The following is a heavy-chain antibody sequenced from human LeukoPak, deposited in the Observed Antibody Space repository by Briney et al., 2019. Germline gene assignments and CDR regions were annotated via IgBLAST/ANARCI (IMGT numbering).Heavy chain of an antibody. CDR3: ARDWGYYYGSGSYYKGPNWFDP. CDR1: GYSISSGYY. CDR2: IYHSGST. V-gene: IGHV4-38-2*02. Sequence: SETLSLTCTVSGYSISSGYYWGWIRQPPGKGLEWIGSIYHSGSTYYNPSLKSRVTISVDTSKNQFSLKLSSVTAADTAVYYCARDWGYYYGSGSYYKGPNWFDPWGQGTLVTVSS. J-gene: IGHJ5*02. D-gene: IGHD3-10*01.